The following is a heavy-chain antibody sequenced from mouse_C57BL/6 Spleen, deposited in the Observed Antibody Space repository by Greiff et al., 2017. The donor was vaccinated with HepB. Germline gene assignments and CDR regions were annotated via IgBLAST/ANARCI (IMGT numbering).Heavy chain of an antibody. D-gene: IGHD1-2*01. Sequence: QVQLQQPGAELVKPGASVKMSCKASGYTFTSYWITWVKQRPGQGLEWIGDIYPGSGSTNYNEKFKSKATLTVDTSSSTAYMQLSSLTSEDSAVYYCARKKDELFYFDYWGQGTTLTVSS. CDR3: ARKKDELFYFDY. CDR1: GYTFTSYW. J-gene: IGHJ2*01. CDR2: IYPGSGST. V-gene: IGHV1-55*01.